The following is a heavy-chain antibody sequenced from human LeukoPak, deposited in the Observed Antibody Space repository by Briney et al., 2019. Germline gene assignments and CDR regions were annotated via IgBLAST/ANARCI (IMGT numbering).Heavy chain of an antibody. Sequence: PGGSLRLSCATSGFTFSSYWMSWVRRAPGKGLEWVANIKQDGSQIFYVDSVKGRFTISRDTAKNSLSLQVNSLRAEDTAVYYCAREYCSGTSCYGYFDYWGQGTLVTVSS. CDR2: IKQDGSQI. CDR1: GFTFSSYW. D-gene: IGHD2-2*01. J-gene: IGHJ4*02. V-gene: IGHV3-7*01. CDR3: AREYCSGTSCYGYFDY.